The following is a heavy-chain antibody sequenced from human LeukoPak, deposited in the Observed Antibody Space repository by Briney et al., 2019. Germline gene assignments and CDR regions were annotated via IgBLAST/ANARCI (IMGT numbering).Heavy chain of an antibody. CDR2: ISDSGNT. CDR1: GGSISSYY. J-gene: IGHJ4*02. Sequence: PSETLSLTCTVSGGSISSYYWSWSRQPPGKGLEWIGKISDSGNTYYSPSLRSRVTISIDMSNNQFSLKLSSVTATDTAVYYCARGEKVLDYFEYWGQGTLVTVSS. D-gene: IGHD3-16*01. CDR3: ARGEKVLDYFEY. V-gene: IGHV4-59*04.